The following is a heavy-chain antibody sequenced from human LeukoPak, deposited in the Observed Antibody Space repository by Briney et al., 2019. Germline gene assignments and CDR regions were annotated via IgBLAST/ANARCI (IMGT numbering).Heavy chain of an antibody. CDR2: IYYSGST. CDR1: GGSISSGGYS. J-gene: IGHJ4*02. V-gene: IGHV4-30-4*07. D-gene: IGHD2/OR15-2a*01. Sequence: PSQTLSLTCAVSGGSISSGGYSWSWIRQPPGKGLEWIGYIYYSGSTYYNPSLKNRLTFSVDTSNNQFSVRLRSVTAADTAIYYCGRYKSTLGPFDFWGQGTLVTVSS. CDR3: GRYKSTLGPFDF.